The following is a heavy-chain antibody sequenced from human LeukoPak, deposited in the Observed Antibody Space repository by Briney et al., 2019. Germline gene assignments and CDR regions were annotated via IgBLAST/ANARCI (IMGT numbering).Heavy chain of an antibody. CDR3: AREILGGFNPGAY. D-gene: IGHD1-14*01. V-gene: IGHV4-4*02. CDR2: IHRSGSP. J-gene: IGHJ4*02. CDR1: LDSTTSNF. Sequence: SETLSLTCTVSLDSTTSNFWSWVRQPPGKGLEWIGEIHRSGSPNYNPSLQSRVTISIDMSRNQIVLELSSVTAADTAVYYCAREILGGFNPGAYWAQGTLVTVSS.